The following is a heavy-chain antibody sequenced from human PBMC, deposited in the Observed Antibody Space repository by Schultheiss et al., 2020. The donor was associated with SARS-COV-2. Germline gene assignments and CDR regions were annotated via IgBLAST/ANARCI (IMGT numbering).Heavy chain of an antibody. CDR2: IYYSGST. CDR1: GGSISSYY. V-gene: IGHV4-59*12. J-gene: IGHJ4*02. Sequence: SETLSLTCTVSGGSISSYYWSWIRQPPGKGLEWIGYIYYSGSTYYNPSLKSRVTISVDRSKNQFSLKLSSVTAADTAVYYCAREFNYYGSGSYVGFDYWGQGTLVTVSS. CDR3: AREFNYYGSGSYVGFDY. D-gene: IGHD3-10*01.